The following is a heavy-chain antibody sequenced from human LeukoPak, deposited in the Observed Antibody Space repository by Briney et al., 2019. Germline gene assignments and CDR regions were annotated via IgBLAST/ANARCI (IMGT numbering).Heavy chain of an antibody. CDR2: IKQDGSEK. V-gene: IGHV3-7*01. CDR3: ARKRGSGAFDT. Sequence: GSLRLSCAASGFTFSSYWMSWVRQASGKGLEWVANIKQDGSEKYYVDSVKGRFTISRDNAKNSLYLQMNSLRGEDTAVYYCARKRGSGAFDTWGQGTMVAVSS. J-gene: IGHJ3*02. D-gene: IGHD3-10*01. CDR1: GFTFSSYW.